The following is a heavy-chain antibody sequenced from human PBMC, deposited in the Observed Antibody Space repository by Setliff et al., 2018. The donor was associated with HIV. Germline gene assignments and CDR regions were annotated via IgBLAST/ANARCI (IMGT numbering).Heavy chain of an antibody. CDR2: IKTKTQRGTT. CDR3: VTGVGTSSVDY. V-gene: IGHV3-15*01. CDR1: GFTFSNSW. J-gene: IGHJ4*02. D-gene: IGHD3-22*01. Sequence: PGGSLRLSCAASGFTFSNSWMTWVRQAPGKGLEWVGRIKTKTQRGTTDYAAPAKGRFIISRDDSKNTLYLQMNSLRSEDTAVYYSVTGVGTSSVDYWGQGTLVTVSS.